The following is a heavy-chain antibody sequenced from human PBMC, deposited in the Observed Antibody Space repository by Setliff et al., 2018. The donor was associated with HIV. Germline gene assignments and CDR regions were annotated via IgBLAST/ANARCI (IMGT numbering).Heavy chain of an antibody. CDR2: INWNGGST. J-gene: IGHJ6*02. D-gene: IGHD3-10*01. CDR1: GFRFDDCG. CDR3: ARARDDSYGSGSYYKGMDV. Sequence: GVLKISCAASGFRFDDCGRSWVRQAPGKGLDWVSGINWNGGSTGYADSVKGRFSISRDNAKNSLYLQMNSLRAEDTALYYRARARDDSYGSGSYYKGMDVWGQGTTVTVSS. V-gene: IGHV3-20*04.